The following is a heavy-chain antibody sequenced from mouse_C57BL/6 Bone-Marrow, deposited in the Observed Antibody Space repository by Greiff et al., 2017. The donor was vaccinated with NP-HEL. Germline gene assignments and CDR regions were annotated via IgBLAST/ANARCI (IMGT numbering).Heavy chain of an antibody. CDR2: INPSSGYP. J-gene: IGHJ1*03. V-gene: IGHV1-7*01. CDR1: GYTFTSYW. D-gene: IGHD2-1*01. Sequence: QVHVKQSGAELAKPGASVKLSCKASGYTFTSYWMHWVKQRPGQGLEWIGYINPSSGYPTYNQKFKAKATLTADKSSSTAYMQLSRLTYEDSAVYYCARNYHDWYFDVWGTGTTVTVSS. CDR3: ARNYHDWYFDV.